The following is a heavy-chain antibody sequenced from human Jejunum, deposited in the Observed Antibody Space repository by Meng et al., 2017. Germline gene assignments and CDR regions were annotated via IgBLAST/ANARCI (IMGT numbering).Heavy chain of an antibody. CDR1: GGSISSGGYY. D-gene: IGHD2-15*01. Sequence: LRLSCTVSGGSISSGGYYWSWIRQHPGKGLEWIGYIYYSGSTYYNPSLKSRFTISVDTSKNQFSLKLSSMTAADTAVYYCARDPRGYGMDVWGQGTTVTVSS. J-gene: IGHJ6*02. CDR3: ARDPRGYGMDV. CDR2: IYYSGST. V-gene: IGHV4-31*03.